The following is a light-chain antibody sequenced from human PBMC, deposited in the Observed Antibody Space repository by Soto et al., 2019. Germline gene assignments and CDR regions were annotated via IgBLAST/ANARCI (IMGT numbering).Light chain of an antibody. Sequence: EIVLTQSPGTLSLSPGERATLSCRASASITRNYLARYQQKPGQPPRLLIYGASTRATGIPDMFSGSGSGTDFALAVSCLEPEGVSVYLCRQHGGSPTFGQGTKLEFK. CDR1: ASITRNY. CDR3: RQHGGSPT. V-gene: IGKV3-20*01. J-gene: IGKJ1*01. CDR2: GAS.